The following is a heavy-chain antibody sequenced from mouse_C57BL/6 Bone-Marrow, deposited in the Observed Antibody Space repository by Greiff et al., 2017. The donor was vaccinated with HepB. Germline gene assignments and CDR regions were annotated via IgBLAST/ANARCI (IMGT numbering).Heavy chain of an antibody. V-gene: IGHV1-55*01. CDR1: GYTFTSYW. Sequence: QVQLQQPGAELVKPGASVKMSCKASGYTFTSYWITWVKQRPGQGLEWIGDIYPGSGSTNYNEKFKSKATLTVDTSSSTSYMQLSSLTSEASAVYYCAISGNCDWFAYWGQGTLVTVSA. J-gene: IGHJ3*01. CDR3: AISGNCDWFAY. CDR2: IYPGSGST.